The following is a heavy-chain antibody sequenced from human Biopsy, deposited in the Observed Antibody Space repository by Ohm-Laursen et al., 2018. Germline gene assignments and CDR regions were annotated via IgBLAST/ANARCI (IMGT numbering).Heavy chain of an antibody. CDR2: VYYTGST. CDR3: ARDRGYYSDRTVPGYFDL. CDR1: GDSISSYY. D-gene: IGHD3-22*01. V-gene: IGHV4-59*01. Sequence: GTLSLTCTVSGDSISSYYWSWIRQPPGKGLEWIGYVYYTGSTGYNPSLQSRVTISVDTSKNHFSLRLRSVTPADTAIYYCARDRGYYSDRTVPGYFDLWGRGTLVTVSS. J-gene: IGHJ2*01.